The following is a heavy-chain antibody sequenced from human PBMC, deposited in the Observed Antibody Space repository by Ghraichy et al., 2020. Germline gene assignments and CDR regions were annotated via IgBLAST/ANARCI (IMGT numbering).Heavy chain of an antibody. D-gene: IGHD5-12*01. CDR1: GYTFTNYG. V-gene: IGHV1-18*01. CDR2: ISGYSSNA. J-gene: IGHJ4*02. CDR3: ARDRRPVADYFFDY. Sequence: ASVKVSCKASGYTFTNYGITWVRQAPGQGLEWMGWISGYSSNANYAQKVQGRVTMTIDTSTRTAYMELRSLRYDDTAVYYCARDRRPVADYFFDYWGQGTLVTVTS.